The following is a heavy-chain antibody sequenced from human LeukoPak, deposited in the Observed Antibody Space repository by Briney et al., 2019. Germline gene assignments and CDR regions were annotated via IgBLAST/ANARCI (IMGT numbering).Heavy chain of an antibody. D-gene: IGHD2-21*02. Sequence: GGSLRLSCAASGFTVSSNYMSWVRQAPGKGLEWVSVIYSGGSTYYADSVKGRFTISRDNSKNTLYLQMNGLRAEDTAVYYCARLICGGGDCGGVGAFDIWGQGTMVTVSS. CDR1: GFTVSSNY. CDR3: ARLICGGGDCGGVGAFDI. J-gene: IGHJ3*02. CDR2: IYSGGST. V-gene: IGHV3-53*01.